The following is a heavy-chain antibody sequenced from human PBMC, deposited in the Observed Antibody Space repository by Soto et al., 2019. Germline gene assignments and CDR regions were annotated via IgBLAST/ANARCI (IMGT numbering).Heavy chain of an antibody. CDR3: AGSGVGATELDY. J-gene: IGHJ4*02. CDR2: IYYSGST. V-gene: IGHV4-30-4*01. Sequence: QVQLQESGPGLVKPSQTLSLTCTVSGGSISSGDYYWSWIRQPPGKGLEWIGYIYYSGSTYYNPSLMSRVTISLHTSKNQFSLKLSSVTAADTAVYYCAGSGVGATELDYWGQGTLVTVSS. CDR1: GGSISSGDYY. D-gene: IGHD1-26*01.